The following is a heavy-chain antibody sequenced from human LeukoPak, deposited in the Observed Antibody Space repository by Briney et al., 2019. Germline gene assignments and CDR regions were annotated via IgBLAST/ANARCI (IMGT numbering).Heavy chain of an antibody. D-gene: IGHD3-16*02. V-gene: IGHV4-39*01. Sequence: SETLSLTCTVSGGSISSSSYYWGWIRQPPGKGLEWIGSIYYSGSTYYNPSLKSRVTISVDTAKNQFSLKLSSVTAADTAVYYCARAQNDYVWGSYRYEFYYFDYWGQGTLVTVSS. CDR3: ARAQNDYVWGSYRYEFYYFDY. CDR1: GGSISSSSYY. CDR2: IYYSGST. J-gene: IGHJ4*02.